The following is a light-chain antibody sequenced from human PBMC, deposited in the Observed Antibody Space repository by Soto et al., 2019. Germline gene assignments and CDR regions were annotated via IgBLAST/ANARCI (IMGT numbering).Light chain of an antibody. V-gene: IGLV1-51*01. Sequence: QSVLTQPPSVSAAPGQKVTISCSGTSSNIGKNYVSWYQQFPGTAPKVLIYGNNKRPSGIPDRFSGSKSGSSATLGITGLQTGDEADFYCGTWDDSLSAVVFGGGTKLTVL. CDR2: GNN. CDR1: SSNIGKNY. CDR3: GTWDDSLSAVV. J-gene: IGLJ2*01.